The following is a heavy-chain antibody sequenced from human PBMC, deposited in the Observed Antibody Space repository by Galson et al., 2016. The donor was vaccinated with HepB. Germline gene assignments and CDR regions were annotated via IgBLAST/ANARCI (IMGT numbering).Heavy chain of an antibody. CDR3: TRAIPATRGWFNP. Sequence: SLRLSCAASGFTFGDYAVFWFRQAPGKGLEWVGLIRSKVYGGTSQNAATVKGRFTISRDDSKSIAYLQMNSLRMEDTDVYFCTRAIPATRGWFNPWGQGTLVTVSS. CDR1: GFTFGDYA. CDR2: IRSKVYGGTS. J-gene: IGHJ5*02. D-gene: IGHD2-2*01. V-gene: IGHV3-49*03.